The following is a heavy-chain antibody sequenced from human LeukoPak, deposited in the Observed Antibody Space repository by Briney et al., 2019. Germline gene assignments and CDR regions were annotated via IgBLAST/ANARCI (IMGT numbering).Heavy chain of an antibody. CDR1: GFTFSSYA. V-gene: IGHV3-66*02. CDR3: ARRAMITFGGVIVHDWFDP. CDR2: IYSGGST. D-gene: IGHD3-16*02. J-gene: IGHJ5*02. Sequence: GGSLRLSCAASGFTFSSYAMSWVRQAPGEGLEWLSVIYSGGSTYYADSVKGRFTISRDNSKNTLYLQMNILRAEDTAVYYCARRAMITFGGVIVHDWFDPWGQGTLVTVSS.